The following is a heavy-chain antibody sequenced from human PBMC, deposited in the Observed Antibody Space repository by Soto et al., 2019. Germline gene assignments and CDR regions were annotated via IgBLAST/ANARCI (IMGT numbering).Heavy chain of an antibody. V-gene: IGHV1-46*01. J-gene: IGHJ5*02. CDR3: ARDGRSDWLTWVDP. CDR2: ISPSGGST. CDR1: GYTFTDYY. D-gene: IGHD3-9*01. Sequence: QVQLVQSGAEVKKPGASVKVSCKASGYTFTDYYMHWVRQAPGQGLEWMGIISPSGGSTYAQKFQGRVTVTRDTSTRTVYMELSSLRSEDTAVYYCARDGRSDWLTWVDPLGQGTLVTVSS.